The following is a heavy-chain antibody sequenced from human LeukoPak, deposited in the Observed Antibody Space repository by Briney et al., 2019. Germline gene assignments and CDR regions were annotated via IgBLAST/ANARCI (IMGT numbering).Heavy chain of an antibody. CDR2: IIPIFGTA. J-gene: IGHJ4*02. Sequence: SVKVSCKASGGTFSSYAISWVRQAPGQGLEWMGGIIPIFGTANYAQKFQGRVTITADESTSTAYMELSSLRSEDTAVYYCARDRCSGGSCYDYWGQGTLVTVSS. CDR3: ARDRCSGGSCYDY. V-gene: IGHV1-69*13. D-gene: IGHD2-15*01. CDR1: GGTFSSYA.